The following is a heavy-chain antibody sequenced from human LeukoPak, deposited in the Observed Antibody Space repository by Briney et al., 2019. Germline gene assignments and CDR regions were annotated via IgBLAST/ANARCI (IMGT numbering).Heavy chain of an antibody. V-gene: IGHV4-34*01. CDR2: INHSGST. J-gene: IGHJ4*02. CDR1: GGSFSGYY. CDR3: ARRQYRRFGELLSLDY. D-gene: IGHD3-10*01. Sequence: SETLSLTCAVYGGSFSGYYWSWIRQPPGKGLEWIGEINHSGSTNYNPSLKSRVTISVDTSKNQFSLKLSSVTAADTAVYYCARRQYRRFGELLSLDYWGQGTLVTVSS.